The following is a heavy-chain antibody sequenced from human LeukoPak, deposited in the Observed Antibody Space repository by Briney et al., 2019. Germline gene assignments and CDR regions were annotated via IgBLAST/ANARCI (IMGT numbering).Heavy chain of an antibody. CDR1: GFTFSSYA. CDR2: ISGSGGST. V-gene: IGHV3-23*01. CDR3: STDPRLLLY. J-gene: IGHJ4*01. Sequence: GGSLRLSCAASGFTFSSYAMSWVRQAPGKGLEWVSAISGSGGSTYYADSVKGRFTISRDNAKKSLYLQMNSLRPDDTALYYCSTDPRLLLYWGHGTLVTVSS. D-gene: IGHD3-22*01.